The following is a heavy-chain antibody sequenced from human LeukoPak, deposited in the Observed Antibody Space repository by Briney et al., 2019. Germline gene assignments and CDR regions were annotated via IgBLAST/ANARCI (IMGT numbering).Heavy chain of an antibody. D-gene: IGHD3-22*01. Sequence: PGGSLRLSCAASGFTFSSYAMRWVRQAPGKGLMWVSAISVSGGSTYYADSVKGRFTISRDNSKNTLYLQMNSLRAEDTAVYYCAKEDLYYYDSSGQPIDYWGQGTLVTVSS. CDR1: GFTFSSYA. CDR3: AKEDLYYYDSSGQPIDY. V-gene: IGHV3-23*01. CDR2: ISVSGGST. J-gene: IGHJ4*02.